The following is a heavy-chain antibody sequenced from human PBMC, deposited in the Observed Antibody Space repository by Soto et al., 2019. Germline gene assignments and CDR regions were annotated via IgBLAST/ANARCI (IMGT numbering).Heavy chain of an antibody. Sequence: GGSLRLSCAASGFTFSSYSMNWVRQAPGKGLEWVSYISSSSSTIYYADSVKGRFTISRDNAKNSLYLQMNSLRDEDTAVYYCAREVSSGWYYPIYYYYYGMDVWGQGTTVTVSS. D-gene: IGHD6-19*01. CDR1: GFTFSSYS. J-gene: IGHJ6*02. CDR3: AREVSSGWYYPIYYYYYGMDV. CDR2: ISSSSSTI. V-gene: IGHV3-48*02.